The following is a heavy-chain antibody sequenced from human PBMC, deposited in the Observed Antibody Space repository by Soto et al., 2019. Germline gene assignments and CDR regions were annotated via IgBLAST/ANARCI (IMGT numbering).Heavy chain of an antibody. CDR1: GFTFSTYA. J-gene: IGHJ4*02. Sequence: PGWSLRLSCAASGFTFSTYAMSWVRQAPGKGLEWVSVIGGSGGDTYYADSVKGRFTISRDNSKNTLYLQMNSLRAEDTAVYYCAKDLSGTYYDFDYWGQGTLATVSS. V-gene: IGHV3-23*01. CDR2: IGGSGGDT. D-gene: IGHD1-26*01. CDR3: AKDLSGTYYDFDY.